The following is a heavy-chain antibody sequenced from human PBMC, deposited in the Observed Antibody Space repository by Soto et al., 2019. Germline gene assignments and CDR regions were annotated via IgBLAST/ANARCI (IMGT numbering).Heavy chain of an antibody. CDR3: ARGSDPYYFDY. Sequence: SSETLSLTCAVSGYSISSGYYWGWIRQPPGKGLEWIGSIYHSGSTYYNPSLKSRVTISVDTSKNQFSLKLSSVTAADTAVYYCARGSDPYYFDYWGQGTLVTVSS. CDR1: GYSISSGYY. V-gene: IGHV4-38-2*01. CDR2: IYHSGST. J-gene: IGHJ4*02.